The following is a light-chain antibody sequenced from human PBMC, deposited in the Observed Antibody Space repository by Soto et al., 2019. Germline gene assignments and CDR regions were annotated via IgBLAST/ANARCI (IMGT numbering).Light chain of an antibody. CDR1: SSDVGGYNY. V-gene: IGLV2-14*01. CDR2: DVS. CDR3: SSPTSINTHV. Sequence: QSALTQPASVSGSPGQSITISCTGTSSDVGGYNYVSWYQQHPGKAPKLMIYDVSNRPSGVSNRFSGSKSGNTASLTISGLQAENEADYYCSSPTSINTHVFGPGTKVTVL. J-gene: IGLJ1*01.